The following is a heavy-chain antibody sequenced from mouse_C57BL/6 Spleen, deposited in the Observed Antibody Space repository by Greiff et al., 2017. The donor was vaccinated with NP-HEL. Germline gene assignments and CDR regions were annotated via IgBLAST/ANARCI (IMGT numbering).Heavy chain of an antibody. D-gene: IGHD2-5*01. CDR1: GYTFTGYW. J-gene: IGHJ1*03. Sequence: VKLQESGAELMKPGASVKLSCKATGYTFTGYWLEWVKQRPGHGLEWIGEILPGSGSTYYHEKFKGKATFTAATSSNTAYMQLRSLTTEDSAIYYCSRNYYSKYWYFDVWGTGTTVTVSS. V-gene: IGHV1-9*01. CDR2: ILPGSGST. CDR3: SRNYYSKYWYFDV.